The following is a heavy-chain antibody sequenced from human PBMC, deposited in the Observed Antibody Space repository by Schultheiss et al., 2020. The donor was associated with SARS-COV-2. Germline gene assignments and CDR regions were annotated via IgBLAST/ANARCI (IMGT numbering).Heavy chain of an antibody. Sequence: GSLRLSCAASGFTFRHYYVHWVRQAPGKGLEWIGSIYYSGSTYYNPSLKSRVTISVDTSKNQFSLKLSSVTAADTAVYYCASQSPKDIVVVRRAFDIWGQGTMVTVSS. CDR1: GFTFRHYY. CDR3: ASQSPKDIVVVRRAFDI. V-gene: IGHV4-38-2*01. J-gene: IGHJ3*02. CDR2: IYYSGST. D-gene: IGHD2-2*01.